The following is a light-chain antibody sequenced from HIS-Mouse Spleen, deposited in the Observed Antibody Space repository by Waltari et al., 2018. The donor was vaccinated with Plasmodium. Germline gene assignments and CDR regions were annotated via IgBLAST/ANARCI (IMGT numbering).Light chain of an antibody. CDR3: QQYNSYSWT. J-gene: IGKJ1*01. CDR1: QSISSR. CDR2: KAS. Sequence: DIQMTQSPSTLSASVGDRVTIACRASQSISSRLAWYQQKPGKAPKLLIYKASSLEIGVPSRFSGSGSGTEFTLTISSLQPDDFATYYCQQYNSYSWTFGQGTKVEIK. V-gene: IGKV1-5*03.